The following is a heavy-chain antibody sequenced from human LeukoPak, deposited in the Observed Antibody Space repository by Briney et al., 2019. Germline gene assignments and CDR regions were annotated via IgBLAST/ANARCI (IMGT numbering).Heavy chain of an antibody. V-gene: IGHV3-48*04. D-gene: IGHD5/OR15-5a*01. CDR2: ISSSSSTI. CDR1: GFTFSSYA. CDR3: ARGRVDIVSTMRLDY. Sequence: GGSLRLSCAASGFTFSSYAMSWVRQAPGKGLEWVSYISSSSSTIYYADSVKGRFTISRDNADNSLYLQMNSLRAEDTAVYYCARGRVDIVSTMRLDYWGQGTLVTVSS. J-gene: IGHJ4*02.